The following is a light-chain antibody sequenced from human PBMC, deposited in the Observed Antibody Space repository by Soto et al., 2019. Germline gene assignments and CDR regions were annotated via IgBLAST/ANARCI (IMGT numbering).Light chain of an antibody. J-gene: IGKJ5*01. V-gene: IGKV3-20*01. Sequence: ENVLTQSPYTLSLSPGERATLSCRASQRVGGDSLAWYQQQPGQAPRLLIYSTSNRATGIPDRFSGSGSGTDFTLTISRLETEDFAVFYCQQYGTSEIIFGQGTLLEVK. CDR1: QRVGGDS. CDR2: STS. CDR3: QQYGTSEII.